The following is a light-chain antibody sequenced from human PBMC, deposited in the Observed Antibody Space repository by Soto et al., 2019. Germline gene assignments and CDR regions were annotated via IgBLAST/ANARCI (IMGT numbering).Light chain of an antibody. Sequence: QPVLTQSPSASASLGASVKLTCTLSSGHSSYAITWHQQQPEKGPRYLMKLNSDGSHSKGDGIPDRFSGSSSGAERYLTISSLQSEDEADYYGQTWGTGIHVVFGGGTQLTVL. V-gene: IGLV4-69*01. J-gene: IGLJ2*01. CDR2: LNSDGSH. CDR1: SGHSSYA. CDR3: QTWGTGIHVV.